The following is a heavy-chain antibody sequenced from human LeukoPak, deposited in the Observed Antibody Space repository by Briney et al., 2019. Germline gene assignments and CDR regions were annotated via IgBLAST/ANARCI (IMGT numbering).Heavy chain of an antibody. CDR2: ITSGGGTT. CDR3: AKGRGQLYNFDY. Sequence: PGGSLRISCAASGFTFGIYAMTWVRRAPGKGLQLISTITSGGGTTYSADSVKGRFTISRDNSKNTLYLQMNSLRAEDTAVYYCAKGRGQLYNFDYWGQGALVTVSS. V-gene: IGHV3-23*01. CDR1: GFTFGIYA. J-gene: IGHJ4*02. D-gene: IGHD1-1*01.